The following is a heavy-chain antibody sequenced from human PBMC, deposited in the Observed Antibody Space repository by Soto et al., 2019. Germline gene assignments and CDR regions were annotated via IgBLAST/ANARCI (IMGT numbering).Heavy chain of an antibody. Sequence: ASVQVSCKASGYTFTNYAMHWVRQAPGQRPEWMGWINAGNGNTKYSQRFQGRVTITRDTSASTVYMEVSSLRPEDAAVYYCAREPSDYYYGMDVWGQGTTVTVSS. CDR2: INAGNGNT. CDR1: GYTFTNYA. V-gene: IGHV1-3*01. J-gene: IGHJ6*02. CDR3: AREPSDYYYGMDV.